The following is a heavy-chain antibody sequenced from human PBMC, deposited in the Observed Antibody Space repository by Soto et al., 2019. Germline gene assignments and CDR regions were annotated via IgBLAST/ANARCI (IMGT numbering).Heavy chain of an antibody. CDR2: IDPSDSYT. CDR1: GYSFTSYW. D-gene: IGHD4-17*01. V-gene: IGHV5-10-1*01. J-gene: IGHJ5*02. CDR3: ARNIMNTVVKARGWFDT. Sequence: PGESLKISCKGSGYSFTSYWISWVRQMPGKGLEWMGRIDPSDSYTNYSPSFQGHVTISADKSISTAYLQWSSLKASDTAMYYCARNIMNTVVKARGWFDTWGQGTLVTVSS.